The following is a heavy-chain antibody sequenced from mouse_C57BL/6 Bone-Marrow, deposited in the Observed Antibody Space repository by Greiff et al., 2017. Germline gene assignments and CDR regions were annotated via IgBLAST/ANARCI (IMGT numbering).Heavy chain of an antibody. J-gene: IGHJ2*01. CDR3: ARTAKNFDN. CDR1: GYTFTSYW. Sequence: QVQLQQSGAELVKPGASVKLSCKASGYTFTSYWMHWVEQRPGRGLEWIGRIGPNSGGTKYNEKFKSKATLTVDKPSSTAYMQLSSLTSEDSAVYYGARTAKNFDNGGQGTTPTVTA. V-gene: IGHV1-72*01. CDR2: IGPNSGGT.